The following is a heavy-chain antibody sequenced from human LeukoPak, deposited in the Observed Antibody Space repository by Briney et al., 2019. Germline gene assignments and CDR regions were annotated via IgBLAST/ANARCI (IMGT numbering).Heavy chain of an antibody. V-gene: IGHV4-31*03. CDR2: IYYSGST. CDR3: ARGEYYYDSSGYYYYYYGMDV. Sequence: SETLSLTCTVSGGSISSCGYLWRWIRQHPGKGLEWIGYIYYSGSTYYNPSLKSRVTISVDTSKNQFSLKLSSVTAADTAVYYCARGEYYYDSSGYYYYYYGMDVWGQGTTVTVSS. D-gene: IGHD3-22*01. J-gene: IGHJ6*02. CDR1: GGSISSCGYL.